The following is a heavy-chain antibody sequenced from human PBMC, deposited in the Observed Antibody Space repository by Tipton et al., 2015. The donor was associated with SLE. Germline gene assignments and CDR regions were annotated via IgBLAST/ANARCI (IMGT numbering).Heavy chain of an antibody. CDR2: ISWNSGSI. J-gene: IGHJ3*02. D-gene: IGHD1-26*01. V-gene: IGHV3-9*01. CDR3: ARDWDSQGAFDI. Sequence: WTRLPAGKGLEWVSGISWNSGSIGYADSVKGRFTISRDNAKNSLYLQMNSLRAEDTGLYYCARDWDSQGAFDIWGQGTMVTVSS.